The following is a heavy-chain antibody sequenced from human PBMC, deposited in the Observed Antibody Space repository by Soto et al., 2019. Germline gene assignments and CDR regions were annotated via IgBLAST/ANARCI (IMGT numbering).Heavy chain of an antibody. D-gene: IGHD6-6*01. CDR2: INGDGSST. J-gene: IGHJ4*02. V-gene: IGHV3-74*01. CDR1: GFTFSNYW. Sequence: PGGSLRLSCVASGFTFSNYWIHWVRQAPGKGLVWVSRINGDGSSTNYADSVKGQFTISRDNAKNTLYLQMNSLRAEDTAVYYCAKETYSSSSHFDYWGQGTLVTVSS. CDR3: AKETYSSSSHFDY.